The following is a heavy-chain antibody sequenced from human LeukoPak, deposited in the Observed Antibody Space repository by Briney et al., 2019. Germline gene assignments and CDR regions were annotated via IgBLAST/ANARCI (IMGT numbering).Heavy chain of an antibody. CDR1: GGSISSYY. CDR3: ARAVVLFDY. Sequence: SETLSLTCTVSGGSISSYYWSWIRQPPGKGLEWIGYIYYSGSTNYNPSLKSRVTISVDTSKNQFSLKLSSVTAADTAVYYCARAVVLFDYWGQGTLVTVSS. V-gene: IGHV4-59*12. D-gene: IGHD2-8*01. J-gene: IGHJ4*02. CDR2: IYYSGST.